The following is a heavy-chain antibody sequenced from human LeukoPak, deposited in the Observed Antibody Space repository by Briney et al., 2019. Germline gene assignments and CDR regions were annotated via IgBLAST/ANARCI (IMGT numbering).Heavy chain of an antibody. CDR1: GFTFSNYA. V-gene: IGHV3-23*01. Sequence: GGSLRRSCAASGFTFSNYALNWVRQAPGKGLEWVSGISISGGSTYYADSVKGRFTISRDNSKNMLDLQMSSLRAEDTAVYYCAKIAGSSGWNNWLDSWGQGTLVTVSS. D-gene: IGHD6-19*01. J-gene: IGHJ5*01. CDR2: ISISGGST. CDR3: AKIAGSSGWNNWLDS.